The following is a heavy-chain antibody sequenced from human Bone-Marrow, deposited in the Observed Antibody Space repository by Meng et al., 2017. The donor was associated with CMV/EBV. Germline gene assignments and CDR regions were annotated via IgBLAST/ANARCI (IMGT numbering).Heavy chain of an antibody. J-gene: IGHJ4*02. CDR3: ARGVLPSGYDY. CDR1: GGSFSGYY. CDR2: INHSGST. D-gene: IGHD5-12*01. V-gene: IGHV4-34*01. Sequence: SETLSLTCAVYGGSFSGYYWSWIRQPPGKGLEWIGEINHSGSTNYNPSLKSRVTISVDTSKNQFSLKLSSVAAADTAVYYCARGVLPSGYDYWGQGTLVTVSS.